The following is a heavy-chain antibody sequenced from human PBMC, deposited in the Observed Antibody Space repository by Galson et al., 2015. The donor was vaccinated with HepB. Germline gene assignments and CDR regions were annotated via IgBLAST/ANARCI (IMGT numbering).Heavy chain of an antibody. Sequence: LRLSCAASGFTFSSYWMSWVRQAPGKGLEWIGEINHSGSTNYNPSLKSRVTISVDTSKNQFSLKLSSVTAADTAVYYCARSYGPVRGVIIDYWGQGTLVTVSS. CDR1: GFTFSSYW. D-gene: IGHD3-10*01. V-gene: IGHV4-34*01. J-gene: IGHJ4*02. CDR3: ARSYGPVRGVIIDY. CDR2: INHSGST.